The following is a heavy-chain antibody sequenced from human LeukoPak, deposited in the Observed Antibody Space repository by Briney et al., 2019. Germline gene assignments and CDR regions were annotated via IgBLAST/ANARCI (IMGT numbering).Heavy chain of an antibody. CDR3: AKDLYPKVQIAVAAVDY. V-gene: IGHV3-23*01. CDR2: ISGSGGST. CDR1: GFTFSSYA. D-gene: IGHD6-19*01. Sequence: GGSLRLSCAASGFTFSSYAMSWVRQAPGKGLEWVSAISGSGGSTYYADSVKGRFTISRDNSKNTLYLQMNSLRAEDTAVYYCAKDLYPKVQIAVAAVDYWGQGTLVTVSS. J-gene: IGHJ4*02.